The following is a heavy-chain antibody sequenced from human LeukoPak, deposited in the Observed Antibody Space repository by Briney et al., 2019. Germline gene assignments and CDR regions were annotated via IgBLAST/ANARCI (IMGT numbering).Heavy chain of an antibody. CDR2: INSDGTTT. CDR3: ASDYYGMDV. V-gene: IGHV3-74*01. J-gene: IGHJ6*02. CDR1: GFTFRSYW. Sequence: PGGSLRLSCEASGFTFRSYWMNWVRQAPGKGLVWVSRINSDGTTTNYADSVKGRFTTSRDNAKNTLYLQMNSLRVEDTAVYYCASDYYGMDVWGQGTTVTASS.